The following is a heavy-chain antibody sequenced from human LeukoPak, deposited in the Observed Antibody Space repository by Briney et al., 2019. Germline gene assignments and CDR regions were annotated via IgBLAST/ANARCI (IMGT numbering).Heavy chain of an antibody. Sequence: ASVKVSCKASGYPFSTYWLHWVRQAPGQGLEWMGFVNPNDGARISAQKFQGRITMTRDTSTNTVFMELSSLRSEDTAVYYCARGLYYYDRSTYDDFDYWGQGTLVTVSS. D-gene: IGHD3-22*01. CDR2: VNPNDGAR. CDR1: GYPFSTYW. CDR3: ARGLYYYDRSTYDDFDY. J-gene: IGHJ4*02. V-gene: IGHV1-46*01.